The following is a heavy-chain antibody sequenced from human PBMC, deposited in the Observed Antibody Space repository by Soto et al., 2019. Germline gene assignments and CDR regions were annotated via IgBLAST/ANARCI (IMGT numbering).Heavy chain of an antibody. CDR1: RYTITCYD. J-gene: IGHJ5*02. CDR3: LTSGGSVPFAP. D-gene: IGHD1-26*01. Sequence: GFPVKVSCKAPRYTITCYDIKWVRQSTGQVLEWMGWMNPNSGNTGYPQKFQGRVIMTRNSSISTAYRGLSIRSCKVPAVTTRLTSGGSVPFAPWGQGTLVTVSS. V-gene: IGHV1-8*01. CDR2: MNPNSGNT.